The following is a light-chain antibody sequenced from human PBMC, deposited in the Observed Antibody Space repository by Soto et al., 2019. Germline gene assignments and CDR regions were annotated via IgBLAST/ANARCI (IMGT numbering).Light chain of an antibody. CDR1: QSVTSL. CDR3: QQYGSSPIT. CDR2: GAS. J-gene: IGKJ5*01. V-gene: IGKV3-20*01. Sequence: IVLTQTQATLSLSPGEGATLSCRASQSVTSLLAWYQQIPGQAPRLLIYGASSRATGIPDRFSGSGSGTDFTLTISRLEPEDFAVYYCQQYGSSPITFGQGTRLEV.